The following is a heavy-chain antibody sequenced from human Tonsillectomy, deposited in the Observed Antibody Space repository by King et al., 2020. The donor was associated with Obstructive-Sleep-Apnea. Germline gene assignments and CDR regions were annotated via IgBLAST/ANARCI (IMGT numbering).Heavy chain of an antibody. Sequence: VQLVESGGGVVQPGRSLRLSCAGSGFTFSNFGMHWVRQAPGKGLDWVAFIWYDGSNKYYGDSVKGRFTISRDNSKNTLYLQMNSLRAEDTDVYYCAKDYDYYDSGGYPDYWGQGTLVTVSS. J-gene: IGHJ4*02. CDR3: AKDYDYYDSGGYPDY. D-gene: IGHD3-22*01. CDR1: GFTFSNFG. V-gene: IGHV3-30*02. CDR2: IWYDGSNK.